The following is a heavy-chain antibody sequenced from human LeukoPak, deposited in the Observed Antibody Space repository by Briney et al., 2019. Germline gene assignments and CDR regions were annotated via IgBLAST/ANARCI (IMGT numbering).Heavy chain of an antibody. D-gene: IGHD6-19*01. CDR1: GFTFSSYW. J-gene: IGHJ6*02. V-gene: IGHV3-7*04. Sequence: GGSLRLSCAASGFTFSSYWMSWVRQAPGKGLEWVANIKQDGSEKYYVDSVKGRFTISRDNAKNSLYLQMNSLRAEDTAVYYCARASGYSSGWYLSYYYYGMDVWGQGTTVTVSS. CDR2: IKQDGSEK. CDR3: ARASGYSSGWYLSYYYYGMDV.